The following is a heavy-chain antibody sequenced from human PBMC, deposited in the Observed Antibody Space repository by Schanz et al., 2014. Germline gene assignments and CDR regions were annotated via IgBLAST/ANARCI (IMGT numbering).Heavy chain of an antibody. J-gene: IGHJ4*02. CDR1: GFTFSSYA. V-gene: IGHV3-30-3*01. Sequence: VQLVESGGGLVQPGRSLRLSCAASGFTFSSYAMHWVRQAPGKGLEWVAVISYDGSNKYYADSVEGRFTISRDNSKNTLYLQMNSLRAEDTAVYYCAKDLLYGAPMTLNHLDYWGQGTLVTVSS. D-gene: IGHD2-8*01. CDR2: ISYDGSNK. CDR3: AKDLLYGAPMTLNHLDY.